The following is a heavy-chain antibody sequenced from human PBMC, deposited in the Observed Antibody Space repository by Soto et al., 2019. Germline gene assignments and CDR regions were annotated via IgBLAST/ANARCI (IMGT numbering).Heavy chain of an antibody. J-gene: IGHJ6*02. CDR3: AKGILSATIGPYAMDV. V-gene: IGHV3-30*18. D-gene: IGHD3-16*01. Sequence: QVQLVESGGGVVQPGASLRLSCEPSGFAFSSYAMHWVRQAPGKGLEWVGVISYDGNYIYYADSVKGRFTISRDNSKNTLYVQVNSLRPEDTAVYYCAKGILSATIGPYAMDVWGQGTTVTVSS. CDR2: ISYDGNYI. CDR1: GFAFSSYA.